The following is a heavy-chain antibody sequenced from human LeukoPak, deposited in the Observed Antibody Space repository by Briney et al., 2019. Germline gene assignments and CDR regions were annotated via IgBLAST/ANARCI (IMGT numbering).Heavy chain of an antibody. V-gene: IGHV4-38-2*02. D-gene: IGHD6-19*01. CDR1: GYSISSGYY. CDR2: IYHSGST. Sequence: SETLSLTCTVSGYSISSGYYWGWIRQPPGKGLEWIGSIYHSGSTYYNPSLKSRVTISVDTSKNQFSLKLSSVTAADTAVYYCARRHEVWQWLARRWGFDPWGQGTLVTVSS. J-gene: IGHJ5*02. CDR3: ARRHEVWQWLARRWGFDP.